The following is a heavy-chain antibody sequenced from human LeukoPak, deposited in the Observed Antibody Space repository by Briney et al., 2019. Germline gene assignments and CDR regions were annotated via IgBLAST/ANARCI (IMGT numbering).Heavy chain of an antibody. CDR2: ISSSGGNT. CDR3: AKFISSGRRGGFDY. J-gene: IGHJ4*02. V-gene: IGHV3-23*01. Sequence: GGSLRLSCAASGFTFSSYGMNWVRQAPGKGLEWVSSISSSGGNTYYADSVKGRFTISRDNSKNTLYLQMNSLRAEDTAVYYCAKFISSGRRGGFDYWGQGTLVTVSS. D-gene: IGHD6-19*01. CDR1: GFTFSSYG.